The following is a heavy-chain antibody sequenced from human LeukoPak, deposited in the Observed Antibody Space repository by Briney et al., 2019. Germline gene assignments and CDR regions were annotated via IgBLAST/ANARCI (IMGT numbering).Heavy chain of an antibody. Sequence: SETLSLTCAVSGGSISSNNWWSWVRQPPGKGLEWIGEIPHSGSTGYNPSLKSRVTISVDKSKNHFSLKLSSVTAADTAVYYCARNMVGETTFDYWGQGTLVTVSS. CDR2: IPHSGST. CDR3: ARNMVGETTFDY. J-gene: IGHJ4*02. CDR1: GGSISSNNW. D-gene: IGHD2/OR15-2a*01. V-gene: IGHV4-4*02.